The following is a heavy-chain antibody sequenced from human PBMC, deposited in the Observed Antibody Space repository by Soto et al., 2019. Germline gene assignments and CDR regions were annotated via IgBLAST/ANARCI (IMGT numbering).Heavy chain of an antibody. CDR1: GGSISSSSYY. J-gene: IGHJ3*02. Sequence: SETLSLTCTVSGGSISSSSYYWGWIRQPPGKGVEWIGSIYYSGSTYYNPSLKSRVTISVDTSKNQFSLKLSSVTAADTAVYYCAREQLARRELLYAFDIWGQGTMVTVSS. CDR2: IYYSGST. D-gene: IGHD1-26*01. CDR3: AREQLARRELLYAFDI. V-gene: IGHV4-39*02.